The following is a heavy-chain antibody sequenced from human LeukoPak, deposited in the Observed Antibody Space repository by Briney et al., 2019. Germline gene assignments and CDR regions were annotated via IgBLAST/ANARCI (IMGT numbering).Heavy chain of an antibody. CDR1: GFTFNNYA. CDR2: ISGSGAST. D-gene: IGHD3-3*01. Sequence: GGSLRLSCAASGFTFNNYAMTWVRQAPGKGLECISIISGSGASTYYADSVKGHFTISRDNSKNTLFLQMNSLRAEDTAVYYCAKDARYPTRNFFLYYFDYWGQGTLVTVSS. J-gene: IGHJ4*02. CDR3: AKDARYPTRNFFLYYFDY. V-gene: IGHV3-23*01.